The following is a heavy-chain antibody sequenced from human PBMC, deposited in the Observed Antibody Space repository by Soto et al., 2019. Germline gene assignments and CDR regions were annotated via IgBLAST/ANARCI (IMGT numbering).Heavy chain of an antibody. Sequence: GGSLRLSCAASGFTFSSYSMNWVRQAPGKGLEWVSSISSSSSYIYYADSVKGRFTISSDNAKNSLYLQMNSLRAEDTAVYYCARARIVVVPAAARYYYYGMDVWGQGTTVTVSS. CDR1: GFTFSSYS. CDR2: ISSSSSYI. D-gene: IGHD2-2*01. CDR3: ARARIVVVPAAARYYYYGMDV. V-gene: IGHV3-21*01. J-gene: IGHJ6*02.